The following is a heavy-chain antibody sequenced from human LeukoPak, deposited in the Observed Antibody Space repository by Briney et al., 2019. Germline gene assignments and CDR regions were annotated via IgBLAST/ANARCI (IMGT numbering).Heavy chain of an antibody. J-gene: IGHJ5*02. CDR1: GGSFSGYY. Sequence: SETLSLTCAVYGGSFSGYYWSWIRQPPGKGLEWIGEINHSGSTNYNPSLKSRVTISVDTSKNQFSLKLSSVTAADTAVYYCARVVGMRIGGSSSWYRRFDPWGQGTLVTVSS. CDR3: ARVVGMRIGGSSSWYRRFDP. D-gene: IGHD6-13*01. CDR2: INHSGST. V-gene: IGHV4-34*01.